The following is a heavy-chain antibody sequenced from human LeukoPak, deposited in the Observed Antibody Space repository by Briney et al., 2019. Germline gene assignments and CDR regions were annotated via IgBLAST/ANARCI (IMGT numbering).Heavy chain of an antibody. CDR2: MNPNSGNT. Sequence: AASVKVSCKASGYTFTSYDINWVRQATGQGLEWMGWMNPNSGNTGYAQKFQGRVTMTRNTSISTACMEPSSLRSEDTAVYYCARGWVRITMVRGVRKPPARWFDPWGQGTLVTVSS. D-gene: IGHD3-10*01. J-gene: IGHJ5*02. CDR3: ARGWVRITMVRGVRKPPARWFDP. CDR1: GYTFTSYD. V-gene: IGHV1-8*01.